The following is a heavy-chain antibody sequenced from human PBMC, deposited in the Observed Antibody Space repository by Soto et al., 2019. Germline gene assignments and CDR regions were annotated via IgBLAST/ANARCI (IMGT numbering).Heavy chain of an antibody. V-gene: IGHV1-18*01. D-gene: IGHD1-26*01. CDR3: ARLISWTYSDWFDP. CDR2: ISADNVKT. J-gene: IGHJ5*02. CDR1: GYTFTRYG. Sequence: QVQLVQSGAEVKKPGASVKVSCKASGYTFTRYGITWVRQAPGQGLEWMGWISADNVKTKYAQKIQGRVTMTTDTSTSTAYVELRSLRSDDTAVYYCARLISWTYSDWFDPWGQGTLVTVSS.